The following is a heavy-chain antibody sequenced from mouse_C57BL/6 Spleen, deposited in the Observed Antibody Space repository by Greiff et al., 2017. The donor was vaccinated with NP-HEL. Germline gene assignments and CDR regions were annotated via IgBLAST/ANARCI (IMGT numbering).Heavy chain of an antibody. J-gene: IGHJ2*01. D-gene: IGHD1-1*01. CDR2: IWSGGGT. V-gene: IGHV2-9-1*01. CDR3: ARKGGSSYSFDY. Sequence: VQGVESGPGLVAPSQSLSITCTVSGFSLTSYAISWVRQPPGKGLEWLGVIWSGGGTTYNSALHSRLSISKDNSKSHVFLKRNRLPTDDTARYYCARKGGSSYSFDYWGQGTTLTVSS. CDR1: GFSLTSYA.